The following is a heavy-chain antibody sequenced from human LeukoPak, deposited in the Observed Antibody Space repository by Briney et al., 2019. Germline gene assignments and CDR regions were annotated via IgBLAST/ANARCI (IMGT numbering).Heavy chain of an antibody. Sequence: GSLRLSCAASGFTFSSYAMSWVHQAPGKGLEWVGWIFYNGNTNYNSSLKSRLTMSVDASKNQFYLKLNSVTAADTAVYYCARYSSDHDGRHFEFWGQGILVTVSS. J-gene: IGHJ4*02. CDR1: GFTFSSYA. CDR2: IFYNGNT. CDR3: ARYSSDHDGRHFEF. V-gene: IGHV4-59*01. D-gene: IGHD2-21*01.